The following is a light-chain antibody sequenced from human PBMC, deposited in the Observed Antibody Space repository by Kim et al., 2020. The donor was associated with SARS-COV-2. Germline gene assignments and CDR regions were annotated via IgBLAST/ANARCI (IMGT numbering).Light chain of an antibody. J-gene: IGLJ3*02. Sequence: VALRQTVRNTCQGDSLRRYYASWYQQKSGEAPVLVIYGKNNRPSGIPDRVSGSSSGNTASLTITGAQAEDEADYYCHSRDSSNNHLFGGGTQLTVL. CDR2: GKN. CDR3: HSRDSSNNHL. CDR1: SLRRYY. V-gene: IGLV3-19*01.